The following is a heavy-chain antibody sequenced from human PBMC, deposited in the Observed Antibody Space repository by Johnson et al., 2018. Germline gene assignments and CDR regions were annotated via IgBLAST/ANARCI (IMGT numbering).Heavy chain of an antibody. CDR1: GFTFSRYW. CDR2: INSDGSNT. Sequence: VQLQESGGCLVQPGGSLRLSCAVSGFTFSRYWMHWVRQAPGKGLVWVSRINSDGSNTNYADSVKGRFTISRDNAKNTLYLQMNSLRAEDTAVYYCARTQWSGRVRSNNGMDVWGQGTPVTVSS. J-gene: IGHJ6*02. CDR3: ARTQWSGRVRSNNGMDV. D-gene: IGHD3-10*02. V-gene: IGHV3-74*01.